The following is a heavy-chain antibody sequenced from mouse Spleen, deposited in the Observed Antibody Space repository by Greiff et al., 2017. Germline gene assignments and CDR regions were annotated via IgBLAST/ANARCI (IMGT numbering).Heavy chain of an antibody. CDR3: ARHIYYGYDGNWFAY. CDR2: ISSGGSYT. CDR1: GFTFSSYG. D-gene: IGHD2-2*01. J-gene: IGHJ3*01. V-gene: IGHV5-6*01. Sequence: EVKLVESGGDLVKPGGSLKLSCAASGFTFSSYGMSWVRQTPDKRLEWVATISSGGSYTYYPDSVKGRFTISRDNAKNTLYLQMSSLKSEDTAMYYCARHIYYGYDGNWFAYWGQGTLVTVSA.